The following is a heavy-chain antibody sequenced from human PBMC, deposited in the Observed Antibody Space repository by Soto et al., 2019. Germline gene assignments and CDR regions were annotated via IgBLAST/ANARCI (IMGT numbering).Heavy chain of an antibody. CDR2: ISYYGDT. Sequence: SETLSITCTVSGGSISAYYWSWIRQYPGKGLEWIGYISYYGDTYYNRSLKSRFTMSIDTSRSQFSLQVTSVTAADTAVYFCARQHFCSGATCYWFDPWGQGTQVTVSS. CDR1: GGSISAYY. J-gene: IGHJ5*02. CDR3: ARQHFCSGATCYWFDP. V-gene: IGHV4-31*03. D-gene: IGHD2-15*01.